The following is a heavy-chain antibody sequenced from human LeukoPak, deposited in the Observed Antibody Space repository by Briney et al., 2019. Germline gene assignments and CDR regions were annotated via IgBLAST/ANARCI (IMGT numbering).Heavy chain of an antibody. D-gene: IGHD2-21*02. V-gene: IGHV4-39*07. CDR3: ARDLGTAGRPNDN. CDR1: GGSIISSSYY. J-gene: IGHJ4*02. Sequence: PSETLSLTCTVSGGSIISSSYYWGWIRQPPGKGLEWIGSIYYSGSTYYNPSLQSRVTISLDTSMNQLSLKLTSVTAADTAVYFCARDLGTAGRPNDNWGQGILVTVSS. CDR2: IYYSGST.